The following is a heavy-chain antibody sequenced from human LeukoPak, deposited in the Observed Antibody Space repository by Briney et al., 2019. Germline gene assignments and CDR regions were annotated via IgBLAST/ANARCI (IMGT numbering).Heavy chain of an antibody. V-gene: IGHV4-61*02. Sequence: SETLSLTCTVSGVSISSGSYYWSWIRQPAGKGLEWIGRIYTSGSTNYNPSLKSRVTISVDTSKNQFSLKLSSVTAADTAVYYCVRRGYSYGSWGQGTLVTVSS. CDR3: VRRGYSYGS. CDR2: IYTSGST. D-gene: IGHD5-18*01. CDR1: GVSISSGSYY. J-gene: IGHJ4*02.